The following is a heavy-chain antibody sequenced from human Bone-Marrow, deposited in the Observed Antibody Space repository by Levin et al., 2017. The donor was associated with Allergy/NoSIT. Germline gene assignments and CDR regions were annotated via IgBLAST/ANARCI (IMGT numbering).Heavy chain of an antibody. CDR1: GFTFRSYA. Sequence: GGSLRLSCAASGFTFRSYAMSWVRQAPGKGLEWVSNIHSDAGGRTYYADSVKGRFTISRDDSKNTVFLQMNSLRAEDTAIYYCARSSTSSIGGNFYYYYMDVWGKGTTVTVSS. J-gene: IGHJ6*03. CDR2: IHSDAGGRT. V-gene: IGHV3-23*01. D-gene: IGHD2-2*01. CDR3: ARSSTSSIGGNFYYYYMDV.